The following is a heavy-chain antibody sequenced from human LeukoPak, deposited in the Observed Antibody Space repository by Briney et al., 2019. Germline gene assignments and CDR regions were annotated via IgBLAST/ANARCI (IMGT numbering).Heavy chain of an antibody. CDR3: AKSYGGNIYYYYMDV. CDR2: ISWDGGST. CDR1: GFTFDDYA. D-gene: IGHD4-23*01. V-gene: IGHV3-43D*03. J-gene: IGHJ6*03. Sequence: SGGSLRLSCAASGFTFDDYAMHWVRQAPGKGLEWVSLISWDGGSTYYADSVKGRFTISRDNAKNSLYLQMNSLRAEDMALYYCAKSYGGNIYYYYMDVWGKGTTVTVSS.